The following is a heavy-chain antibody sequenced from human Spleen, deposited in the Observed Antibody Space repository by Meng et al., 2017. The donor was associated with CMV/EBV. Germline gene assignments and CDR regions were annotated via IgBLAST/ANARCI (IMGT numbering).Heavy chain of an antibody. CDR1: GYTFSIYY. CDR2: INPRDGGT. J-gene: IGHJ5*02. V-gene: IGHV1-46*01. Sequence: GYTFSIYYMRWVRQAPGQGLEWMGIINPRDGGTRYAQKFQDRVTMTRDTSTSTVYMELRSLRSEDTAVYYCAKGVEAASGIGDWFDPWGQGTLVTVSS. CDR3: AKGVEAASGIGDWFDP. D-gene: IGHD6-13*01.